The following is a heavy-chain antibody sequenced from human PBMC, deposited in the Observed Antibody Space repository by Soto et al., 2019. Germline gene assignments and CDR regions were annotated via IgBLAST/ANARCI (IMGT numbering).Heavy chain of an antibody. D-gene: IGHD3-3*01. V-gene: IGHV2-5*02. CDR3: AHSPAILRFLEWFDY. CDR2: IYWDDDK. Sequence: QITLKESGPTLVKPTQTLTLTCTFSGFSLSTSGVGVGWIRQPPGKALEWLALIYWDDDKRYSPSLKSRLTTXXDXSXXQVVLTLTNMDPVDTATYYCAHSPAILRFLEWFDYWGQGTLVTVSS. CDR1: GFSLSTSGVG. J-gene: IGHJ5*01.